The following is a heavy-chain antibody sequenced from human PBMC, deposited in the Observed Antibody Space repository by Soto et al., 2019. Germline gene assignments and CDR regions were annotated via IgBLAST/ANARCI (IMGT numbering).Heavy chain of an antibody. J-gene: IGHJ6*02. CDR1: GYTFTGYY. Sequence: ASVKVSCKASGYTFTGYYMHWVRQAPGQGLEWMGWINPNSGGTNYAQKFQGWVTMTRDTSISTAYMELSRLRSDDTAVYYCARDGSPGCSSTSCRDGINYYYYYGMDVWGQGTTVTVSS. V-gene: IGHV1-2*04. D-gene: IGHD2-2*01. CDR2: INPNSGGT. CDR3: ARDGSPGCSSTSCRDGINYYYYYGMDV.